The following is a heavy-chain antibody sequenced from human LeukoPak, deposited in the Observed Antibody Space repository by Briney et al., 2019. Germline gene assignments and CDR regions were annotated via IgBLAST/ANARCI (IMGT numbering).Heavy chain of an antibody. V-gene: IGHV3-23*01. CDR2: ISGSGGST. CDR1: GFTFSSYA. Sequence: PGGSLRLSCAASGFTFSSYAMSWVRQAPGKGLEWVSAISGSGGSTYYADSVKGRSTISRDNSKNTLYLQMNSLRAEDTAVYYCAKDGITYYYDSSGYYYIYWGQGTLVTVSS. J-gene: IGHJ4*02. D-gene: IGHD3-22*01. CDR3: AKDGITYYYDSSGYYYIY.